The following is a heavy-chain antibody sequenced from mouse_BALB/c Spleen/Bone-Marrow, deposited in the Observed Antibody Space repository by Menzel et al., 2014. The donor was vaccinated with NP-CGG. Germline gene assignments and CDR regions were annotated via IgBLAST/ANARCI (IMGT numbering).Heavy chain of an antibody. J-gene: IGHJ2*01. CDR1: GFTFTDYY. CDR2: IRNKANGYTT. CDR3: ARDRGGLLHDY. V-gene: IGHV7-3*02. Sequence: EVQGVESGGGLVQPGGSLRLSCATSGFTFTDYYMSWVRQPPGKALEWLGFIRNKANGYTTEYSASVKGRFTISRDNSQSSLYLQMNALRAEDSATYYCARDRGGLLHDYWGQGTTLTVSS. D-gene: IGHD1-1*01.